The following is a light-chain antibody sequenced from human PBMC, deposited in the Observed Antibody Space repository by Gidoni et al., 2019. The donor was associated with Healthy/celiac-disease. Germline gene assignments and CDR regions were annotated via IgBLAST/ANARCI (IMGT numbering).Light chain of an antibody. V-gene: IGLV3-1*01. Sequence: SYELTQPPSVSVSPGQTASITCSGDKLGDKYACWYQQKPGQSPVLVIYQDSKRPSGIPERFSCSNSWNTATLTISGTQAMDEADYYCQAWDSSTSVVFGGGTKLTVL. CDR1: KLGDKY. CDR3: QAWDSSTSVV. CDR2: QDS. J-gene: IGLJ2*01.